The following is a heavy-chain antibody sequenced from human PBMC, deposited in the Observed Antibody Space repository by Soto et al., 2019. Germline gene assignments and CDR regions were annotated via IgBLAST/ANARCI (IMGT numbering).Heavy chain of an antibody. CDR1: GFTFSSYW. J-gene: IGHJ6*03. V-gene: IGHV3-7*01. CDR2: IKQDGSEK. Sequence: GGSLRLSCAASGFTFSSYWMSWVRQAPGKGLEWVANIKQDGSEKYYVDSVKGRFTISRDNAKNSLYLQMNSLRAEDTAVYYCARDWDITIFGVVIARHYYYMDVWGKGTTVTVSS. D-gene: IGHD3-3*01. CDR3: ARDWDITIFGVVIARHYYYMDV.